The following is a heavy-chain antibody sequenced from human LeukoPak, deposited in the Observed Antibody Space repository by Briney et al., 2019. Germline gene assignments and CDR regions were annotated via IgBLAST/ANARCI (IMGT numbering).Heavy chain of an antibody. CDR1: EYTFTSYA. V-gene: IGHV7-4-1*02. Sequence: ASVKVSCKASEYTFTSYAMNWVRQAPGQGLEWMGWINTNTGNPTYAQGFTGRFVFSLDTSVSTAYLQISSLKAEDTAVYYCARESGYYYDSSGPDPGGYWGQGTLVTVSS. CDR3: ARESGYYYDSSGPDPGGY. CDR2: INTNTGNP. D-gene: IGHD3-22*01. J-gene: IGHJ4*02.